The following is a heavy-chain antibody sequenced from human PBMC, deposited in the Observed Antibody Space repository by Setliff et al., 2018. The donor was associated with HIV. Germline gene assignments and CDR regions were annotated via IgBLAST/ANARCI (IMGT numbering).Heavy chain of an antibody. Sequence: SETLSLTCTVSGDSISRGPYYWSWIRQPAGKGLEWIGYIYSSGISHYNPSLKSRVTISIDTSKKQFSLKLTSVTAADTAVYYCAGHFYYSGSGIWAGLDSWGQGTLVTVSS. D-gene: IGHD3-10*01. CDR2: IYSSGIS. CDR3: AGHFYYSGSGIWAGLDS. CDR1: GDSISRGPYY. J-gene: IGHJ4*02. V-gene: IGHV4-61*10.